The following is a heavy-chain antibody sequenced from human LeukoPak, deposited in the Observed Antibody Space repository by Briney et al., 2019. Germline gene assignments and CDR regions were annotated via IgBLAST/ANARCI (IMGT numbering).Heavy chain of an antibody. D-gene: IGHD6-19*01. CDR3: EKGAGKNNGDAFNI. V-gene: IGHV3-43*02. CDR2: ISGDGGTT. Sequence: GGSLRLSCAASGFTFDDYVMHWVRQAPGKGLEWVSLISGDGGTTYYADSVKGRFTISRDNSKNSLYLQMNSLRTADTALYYCEKGAGKNNGDAFNIGAKGKRVTF. CDR1: GFTFDDYV. J-gene: IGHJ3*02.